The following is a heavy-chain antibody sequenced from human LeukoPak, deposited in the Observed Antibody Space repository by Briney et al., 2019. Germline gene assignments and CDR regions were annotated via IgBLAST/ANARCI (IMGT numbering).Heavy chain of an antibody. CDR3: AKDRRDGGTSVNYIDY. Sequence: GASVKVSSKASGYTFTGYYMHWVRQAPGQGLEWMGWINPNSGDTNYAQKFQGRVTMTRDTYISTAYMELSSLRSDDTAVYYCAKDRRDGGTSVNYIDYWGQGTLVTVSS. CDR1: GYTFTGYY. CDR2: INPNSGDT. V-gene: IGHV1-2*02. J-gene: IGHJ4*02. D-gene: IGHD4-23*01.